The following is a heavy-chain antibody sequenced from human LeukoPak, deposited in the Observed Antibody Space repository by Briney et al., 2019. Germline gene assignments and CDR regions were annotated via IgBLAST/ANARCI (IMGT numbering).Heavy chain of an antibody. J-gene: IGHJ5*02. V-gene: IGHV1-18*01. CDR1: GYTFTSYG. CDR3: ARATAYNWNDVWFDP. D-gene: IGHD1-1*01. CDR2: ISAYNGNT. Sequence: GASVKVSCKASGYTFTSYGISWVRQAPGQGLEWMGWISAYNGNTNYAQKLQGRVTMTTDTSTSTAYMELRSLRSDDTAVYYCARATAYNWNDVWFDPWGQGTLVTVSS.